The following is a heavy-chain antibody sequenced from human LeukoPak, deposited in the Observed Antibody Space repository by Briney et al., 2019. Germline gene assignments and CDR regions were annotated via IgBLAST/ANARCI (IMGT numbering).Heavy chain of an antibody. CDR1: GYTFTSYG. J-gene: IGHJ4*02. CDR3: ARDRTSRLVGATDY. Sequence: ASVKVSCKASGYTFTSYGISWVRQAPGQGLEWMGWISAYNGNTNYAQKLQGRVTMTTDTSTSTAYMELRSLRSDDTAVYYCARDRTSRLVGATDYWGQGTLVTVSS. CDR2: ISAYNGNT. V-gene: IGHV1-18*01. D-gene: IGHD1-26*01.